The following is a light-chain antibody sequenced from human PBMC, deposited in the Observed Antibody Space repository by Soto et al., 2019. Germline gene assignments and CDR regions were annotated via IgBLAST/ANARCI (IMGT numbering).Light chain of an antibody. J-gene: IGKJ5*01. Sequence: EIVLTQSPATLALSPGERATLSCRASQSVSSYLAWYQQKPGQAPRLLIYDASNSATGIPARFSGSGSGTDFTLTISSLETEDFAVYYCQQRSNWITFGQGTRLEIK. V-gene: IGKV3-11*01. CDR2: DAS. CDR3: QQRSNWIT. CDR1: QSVSSY.